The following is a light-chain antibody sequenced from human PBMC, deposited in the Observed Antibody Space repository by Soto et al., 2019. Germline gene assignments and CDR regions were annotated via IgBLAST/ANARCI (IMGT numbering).Light chain of an antibody. CDR1: QSVLYSPNNKNY. Sequence: DIVMTQSPDSLAVSLGERATINCKSSQSVLYSPNNKNYLAWYQQKPGQPPKLLVYWASTRESGVPDRFSGSGSATDFTLTISSLQAEDVAVYYCQQYHSAPQSFGQGTKVEIK. V-gene: IGKV4-1*01. CDR2: WAS. J-gene: IGKJ1*01. CDR3: QQYHSAPQS.